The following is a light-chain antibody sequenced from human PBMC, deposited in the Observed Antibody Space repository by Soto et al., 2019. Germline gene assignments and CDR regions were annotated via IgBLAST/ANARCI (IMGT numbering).Light chain of an antibody. J-gene: IGKJ2*03. CDR1: QSISPW. CDR2: HAS. Sequence: DLQMTQSPSTLSASVGDRVTITCRASQSISPWLAWYQQKPGKAPKLLIYHASTLQSGVPSRFSGSGSGTEFTLTISSLQPDDFATYYCQQYNNHSPYSFGQGTNVEIK. V-gene: IGKV1-5*01. CDR3: QQYNNHSPYS.